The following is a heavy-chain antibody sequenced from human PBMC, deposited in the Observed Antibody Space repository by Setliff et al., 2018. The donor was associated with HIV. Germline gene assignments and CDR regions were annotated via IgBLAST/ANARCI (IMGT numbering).Heavy chain of an antibody. CDR2: IYATGST. D-gene: IGHD3-9*01. J-gene: IGHJ4*02. CDR1: DDSFSTNY. CDR3: AKTIGRYFDIFDN. V-gene: IGHV4-4*09. Sequence: SETLSLTCNVSDDSFSTNYWSWVRQPPGKGLEWIGYIYATGSTNYNPSLKSRVTMSVDTSKNQFSLRLTSVTAADTAVYFCAKTIGRYFDIFDNWGQGTLVTVSS.